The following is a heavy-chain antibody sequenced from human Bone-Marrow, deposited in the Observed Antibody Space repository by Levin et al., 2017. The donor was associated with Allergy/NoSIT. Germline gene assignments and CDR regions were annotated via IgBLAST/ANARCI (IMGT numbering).Heavy chain of an antibody. CDR3: ARVMITFGGVIVPHYYYYGMDV. D-gene: IGHD3-16*02. V-gene: IGHV3-30-3*01. CDR1: GFTFSSYA. CDR2: ISYDGSNK. Sequence: GGSLRLSCAASGFTFSSYAMHWVRQAPGKGLEWVAVISYDGSNKYYADSVKGRFTISRDNSKNTLYLQMNSLRAEDTAVYYCARVMITFGGVIVPHYYYYGMDVWGQGTTVTVSS. J-gene: IGHJ6*02.